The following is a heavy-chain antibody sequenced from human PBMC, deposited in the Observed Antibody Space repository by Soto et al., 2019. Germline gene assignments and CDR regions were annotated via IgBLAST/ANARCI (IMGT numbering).Heavy chain of an antibody. D-gene: IGHD4-4*01. Sequence: GGSLRLSCAASGFTFSSYGMHWVRQAPGKGLEWVAVISYDGSNKYYADSVKGRFTISRDNSKNTLYLQMNSLRAEDTAVYYCAKDQFSSNYGWDPQPHDYWGQGTLVTVSS. V-gene: IGHV3-30*18. CDR2: ISYDGSNK. CDR1: GFTFSSYG. CDR3: AKDQFSSNYGWDPQPHDY. J-gene: IGHJ4*02.